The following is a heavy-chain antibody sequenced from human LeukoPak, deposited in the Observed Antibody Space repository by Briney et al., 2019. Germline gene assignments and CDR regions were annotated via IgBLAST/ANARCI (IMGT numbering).Heavy chain of an antibody. V-gene: IGHV4-59*01. CDR1: GGSISSYY. D-gene: IGHD6-13*01. J-gene: IGHJ4*02. CDR2: IYYSGST. Sequence: PSETLSLTCTVSGGSISSYYWSWIRQPPGKGLEWIGYIYYSGSTNYNPSLKSRVTISVDTSMNQFSLKLSSVTAADTAVYYCARASAAGIYDYWGQGTLVTVSS. CDR3: ARASAAGIYDY.